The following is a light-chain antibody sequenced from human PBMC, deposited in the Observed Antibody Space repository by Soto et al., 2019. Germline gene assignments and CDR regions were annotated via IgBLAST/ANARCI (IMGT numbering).Light chain of an antibody. J-gene: IGLJ3*02. Sequence: QSALTQPASVSGSPGQSITVSCTGTSRDVGGYNHVSWYQQHPGKTPKLMIYEVSNRPSGVSDRFSGSKSGNTASLAISGLQAEDEADYYCSSYTSNTTWVFGGGTKLTVL. CDR2: EVS. V-gene: IGLV2-14*01. CDR3: SSYTSNTTWV. CDR1: SRDVGGYNH.